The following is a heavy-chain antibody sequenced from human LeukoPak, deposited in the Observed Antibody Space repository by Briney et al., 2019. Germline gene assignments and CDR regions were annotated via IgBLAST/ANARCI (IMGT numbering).Heavy chain of an antibody. CDR3: ARDVMGGEYYFDY. CDR1: GFTFSSYA. CDR2: ISYDGSNK. Sequence: GGSLRLSCAASGFTFSSYAMHWVRQAPGKGLEGGAVISYDGSNKYYADSVKRRFTISRDNSKNTLYLQMNSLRAEDTAVYYCARDVMGGEYYFDYWGQGPLVTVSS. D-gene: IGHD3-10*01. V-gene: IGHV3-30-3*01. J-gene: IGHJ4*02.